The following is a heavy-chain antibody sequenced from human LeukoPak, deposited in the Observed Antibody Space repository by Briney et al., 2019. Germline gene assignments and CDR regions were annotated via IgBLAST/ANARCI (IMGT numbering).Heavy chain of an antibody. CDR2: ISGSGTST. CDR1: GFTFTSYA. Sequence: GGSLRLSCAASGFTFTSYAMNWVRQAPGKGLEWVSAISGSGTSTYYADSVKGRFTISRDNSKNTLYLQMDSPRAEDTAVYYCAKDLSPGVYWGQGTLVTVSS. V-gene: IGHV3-23*01. D-gene: IGHD2-8*01. CDR3: AKDLSPGVY. J-gene: IGHJ4*02.